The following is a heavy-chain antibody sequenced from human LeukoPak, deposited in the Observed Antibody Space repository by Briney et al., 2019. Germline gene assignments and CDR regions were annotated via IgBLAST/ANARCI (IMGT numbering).Heavy chain of an antibody. D-gene: IGHD4-17*01. CDR1: GFTFSVYE. CDR2: IGSSDSTT. CDR3: ARVSPNTVTTLQYFDY. J-gene: IGHJ4*02. V-gene: IGHV3-48*03. Sequence: GGSLRLSCVASGFTFSVYEMNWVRQAPGKGLEGRSYIGSSDSTTHYADSVKGRFTISRANSKTTLYLQMNSLRAEDTAVYYCARVSPNTVTTLQYFDYWGQGTLVTVSS.